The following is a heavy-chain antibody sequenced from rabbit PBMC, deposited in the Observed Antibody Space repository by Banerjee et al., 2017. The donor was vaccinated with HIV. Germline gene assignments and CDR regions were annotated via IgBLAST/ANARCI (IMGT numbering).Heavy chain of an antibody. V-gene: IGHV1S47*01. CDR3: ARETSSANYAMDL. Sequence: QEQLVESGGGLVQPGGSLKLSCKASGFDFSSYGVSWVRQAPGKGLEWIGYIDPVFGSTYYASWVNGRFTISSHNAQNTLYLQLNSLTAADTATYFCARETSSANYAMDLWGPGTLVTVS. CDR1: GFDFSSYG. J-gene: IGHJ6*01. CDR2: IDPVFGST. D-gene: IGHD1-1*01.